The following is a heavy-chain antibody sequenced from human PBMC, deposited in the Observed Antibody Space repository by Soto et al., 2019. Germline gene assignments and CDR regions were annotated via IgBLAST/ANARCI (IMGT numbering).Heavy chain of an antibody. Sequence: PGGSLRLSCAASEFTFSNYAMSWVRQSSGKGLEWVSGISGSGTGTYYAASVKGRFTISRDNSKNMLYLQMNSLRAEDTAVYYCTTEGGFDSSGYYGHAFDIWGQGTMVTVSS. CDR3: TTEGGFDSSGYYGHAFDI. CDR2: ISGSGTGT. D-gene: IGHD3-22*01. J-gene: IGHJ3*02. V-gene: IGHV3-23*01. CDR1: EFTFSNYA.